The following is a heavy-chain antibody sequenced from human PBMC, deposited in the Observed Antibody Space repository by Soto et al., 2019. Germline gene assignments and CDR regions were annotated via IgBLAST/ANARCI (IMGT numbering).Heavy chain of an antibody. Sequence: GGSLRLSCAAAGFSVSTSHISWVRQAPGKGLEWVSIISGSGGNTYYADSVKGRFTISRDNSKNTLYLQMNSLRAEDTAVYYCAKGTTYYYDSSGWTAFDYWGQGTLVTVSS. CDR3: AKGTTYYYDSSGWTAFDY. V-gene: IGHV3-23*01. D-gene: IGHD3-22*01. CDR1: GFSVSTSH. CDR2: ISGSGGNT. J-gene: IGHJ4*02.